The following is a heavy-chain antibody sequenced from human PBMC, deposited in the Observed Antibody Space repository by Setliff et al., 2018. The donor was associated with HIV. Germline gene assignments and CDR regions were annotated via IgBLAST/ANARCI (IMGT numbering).Heavy chain of an antibody. V-gene: IGHV1-18*01. CDR1: GYTFTTYD. CDR3: ARADYGGNSGGNYFDY. Sequence: ASVKVSCKASGYTFTTYDITWVRQAPGQGLEWLGWISPYNGHTNFAQKFQGRVTMTTDTATSTAYMEVRSLRSDDTAVYYCARADYGGNSGGNYFDYWGQGSLVTVSS. J-gene: IGHJ4*02. CDR2: ISPYNGHT. D-gene: IGHD4-17*01.